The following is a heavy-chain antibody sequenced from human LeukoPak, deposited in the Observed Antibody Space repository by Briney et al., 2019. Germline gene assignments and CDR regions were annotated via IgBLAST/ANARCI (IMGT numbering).Heavy chain of an antibody. D-gene: IGHD4-17*01. J-gene: IGHJ4*02. Sequence: SETLSLTCTVSGGSVSSGSYYWSWIRQPPGKGLEWIGYIYYSGSTTYNPSLKSRVTISVDTSKNKFSLKLSSVTAADTAVYYCARVPISTTARGYFDYWGQGTLVTVSS. V-gene: IGHV4-61*01. CDR1: GGSVSSGSYY. CDR2: IYYSGST. CDR3: ARVPISTTARGYFDY.